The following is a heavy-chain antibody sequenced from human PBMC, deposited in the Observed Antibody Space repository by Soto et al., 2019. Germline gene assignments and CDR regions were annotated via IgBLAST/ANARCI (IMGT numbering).Heavy chain of an antibody. V-gene: IGHV4-39*01. Sequence: SETLSLTCTVSGGSISSSSYYRGWIRQPPGKGLEWIGSIYYSGSTYYNPSLKSRVTISVDTSKNQFSLKLSSVTAADTAVYYCARRGSGGEFYYYYYGMDVWGQGTTVTVSS. CDR3: ARRGSGGEFYYYYYGMDV. CDR2: IYYSGST. D-gene: IGHD5-12*01. CDR1: GGSISSSSYY. J-gene: IGHJ6*02.